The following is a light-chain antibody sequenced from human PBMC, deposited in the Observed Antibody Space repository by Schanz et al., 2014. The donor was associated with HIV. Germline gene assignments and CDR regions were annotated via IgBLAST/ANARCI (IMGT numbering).Light chain of an antibody. CDR3: CSYAGSTTFYV. V-gene: IGLV2-14*03. Sequence: QSALTQPASVSGSPGQSITISCTGTSSDVGGYNSVSWYQQHPGKPPKLMIYDVSNRPSGVPDRFSGSKSGNTASLTISGLQAEDEADYYCCSYAGSTTFYVFATGTKLTVL. CDR2: DVS. CDR1: SSDVGGYNS. J-gene: IGLJ1*01.